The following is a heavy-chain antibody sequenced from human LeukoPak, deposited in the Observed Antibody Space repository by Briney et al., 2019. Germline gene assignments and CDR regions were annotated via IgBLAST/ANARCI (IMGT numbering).Heavy chain of an antibody. V-gene: IGHV6-1*01. J-gene: IGHJ5*02. CDR3: TRFNSNTKWFDP. CDR1: GDSVSSNSSA. CDR2: TYYRSKWFN. Sequence: SQTLSLTCAISGDSVSSNSSAWNWIMPSPSRDLKWQGRTYYRSKWFNDYAVSVQSRITINPDTSKNQFSLQLNSVTAEDTAVYYCTRFNSNTKWFDPWGQGTLVTVSS. D-gene: IGHD3-3*01.